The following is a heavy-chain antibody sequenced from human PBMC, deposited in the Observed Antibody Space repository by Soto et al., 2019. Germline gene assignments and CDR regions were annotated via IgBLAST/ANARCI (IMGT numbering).Heavy chain of an antibody. D-gene: IGHD2-21*02. CDR1: GYTFTQYY. CDR2: INPTDGRP. Sequence: QERLVQSGAEVKKPGASVTVSCKASGYTFTQYYIYWLRQAPGQGPEWLGIINPTDGRPSYAQRSQDRVTLTRDTSATTVYMHLRSLRFADTPVYFCAKEAVQGLPFMDVWGQGTAVIVAS. V-gene: IGHV1-46*01. J-gene: IGHJ6*02. CDR3: AKEAVQGLPFMDV.